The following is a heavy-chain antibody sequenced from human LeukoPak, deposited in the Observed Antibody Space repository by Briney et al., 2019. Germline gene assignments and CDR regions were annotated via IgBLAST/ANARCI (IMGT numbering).Heavy chain of an antibody. CDR3: ARHGRFYDAFDI. J-gene: IGHJ3*02. Sequence: ASVKVSCKASGYTFTGYYMHWVRQAPGHGLEWMGWINPNSGGTNYAQKFQGRVTMTRDTSISTAYMDLSRLRSDDTAAYYCARHGRFYDAFDIWGQGTMVTVSS. V-gene: IGHV1-2*02. CDR2: INPNSGGT. CDR1: GYTFTGYY. D-gene: IGHD3-3*01.